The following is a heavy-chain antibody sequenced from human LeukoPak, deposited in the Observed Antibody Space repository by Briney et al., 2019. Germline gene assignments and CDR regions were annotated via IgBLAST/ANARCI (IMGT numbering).Heavy chain of an antibody. Sequence: GGSLRLSCAASDSGFSSYTMNWVRQAPGKGLEWVSSISSSISFIYYADSVKGRFTISRDNAKNSLYLQMNSLRAEDTAVYYCARDYQYGYTNWYHLAQIDYWGQGTLVTVSS. D-gene: IGHD7-27*01. CDR3: ARDYQYGYTNWYHLAQIDY. V-gene: IGHV3-21*01. J-gene: IGHJ4*02. CDR2: ISSSISFI. CDR1: DSGFSSYT.